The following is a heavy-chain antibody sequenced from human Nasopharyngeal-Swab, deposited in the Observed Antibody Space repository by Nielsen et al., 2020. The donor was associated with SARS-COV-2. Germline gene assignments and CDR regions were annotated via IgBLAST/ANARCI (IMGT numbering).Heavy chain of an antibody. CDR1: GYSFTSYW. J-gene: IGHJ3*02. V-gene: IGHV5-10-1*01. Sequence: GESLKISCKGSGYSFTSYWISWVRQMPGKGLEWMGRIDPSDSYTNYSPSFQGHVTISADKSISTAYLQWSSLKASDTATYYCARARDIVVVPAAITPDAFDIWGQGTMVTVSS. CDR3: ARARDIVVVPAAITPDAFDI. CDR2: IDPSDSYT. D-gene: IGHD2-2*01.